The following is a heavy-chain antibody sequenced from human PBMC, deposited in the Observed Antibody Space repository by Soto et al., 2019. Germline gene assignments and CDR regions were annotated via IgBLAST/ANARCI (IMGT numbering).Heavy chain of an antibody. D-gene: IGHD4-17*01. CDR2: IIPIFGTA. CDR3: ARRGLRDFREDWFDP. Sequence: GASVKVSCKASGYTFTSYYMHWVRQAPGQGLEWMGGIIPIFGTANYAQKFQGRVTITADESTSTAYMELSSLRSEDTAVYYCARRGLRDFREDWFDPWGQGTLVTVSS. J-gene: IGHJ5*02. CDR1: GYTFTSYY. V-gene: IGHV1-69*13.